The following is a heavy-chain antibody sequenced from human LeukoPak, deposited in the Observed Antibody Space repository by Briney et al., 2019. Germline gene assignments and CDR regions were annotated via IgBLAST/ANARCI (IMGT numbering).Heavy chain of an antibody. CDR1: GGSFSGYY. J-gene: IGHJ6*03. CDR3: ARGRGAGYNWNYASYYYYMDV. Sequence: SETLSLTCAVYGGSFSGYYWSWIRQPQGKGREWIGEINNSGSTNYNPSLKSRVTISVDTSKNQFSLKLSSVTAADTAVYYCARGRGAGYNWNYASYYYYMDVWGKGTTVTVSS. CDR2: INNSGST. V-gene: IGHV4-34*01. D-gene: IGHD1-7*01.